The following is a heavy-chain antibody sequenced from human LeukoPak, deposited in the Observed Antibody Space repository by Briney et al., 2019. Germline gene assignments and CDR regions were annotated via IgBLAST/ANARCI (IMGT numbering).Heavy chain of an antibody. J-gene: IGHJ5*02. D-gene: IGHD1-26*01. CDR1: GYSISSGDYY. CDR2: IYYSEST. CDR3: ARAPIVGATPYNWFDP. Sequence: SETLSLTCAVSGYSISSGDYYRSWIRQPPGKGLEWIGYIYYSESTYYNPSLKSRVTISVDTSKNQFSLKLSSVTAADTAVYYCARAPIVGATPYNWFDPWGQGTLVTVSS. V-gene: IGHV4-30-4*08.